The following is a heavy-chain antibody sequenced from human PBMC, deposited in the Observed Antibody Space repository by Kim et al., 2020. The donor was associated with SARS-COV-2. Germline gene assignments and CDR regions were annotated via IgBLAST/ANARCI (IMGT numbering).Heavy chain of an antibody. V-gene: IGHV3-64D*09. Sequence: YYANSVKGRFTITRENSKNTLYLQMSSLRAEYTAVYYCVKDLDLPEYGDYWGQGTLVTVSS. J-gene: IGHJ4*02. D-gene: IGHD3-3*01. CDR3: VKDLDLPEYGDY.